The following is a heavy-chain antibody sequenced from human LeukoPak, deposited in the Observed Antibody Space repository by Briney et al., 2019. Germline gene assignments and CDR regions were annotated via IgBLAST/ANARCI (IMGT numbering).Heavy chain of an antibody. D-gene: IGHD3-22*01. CDR1: GYTFTSCY. CDR3: ARVPYYYDSSGYYWDY. CDR2: INPSGGST. J-gene: IGHJ4*02. V-gene: IGHV1-46*01. Sequence: GASVKVSCKASGYTFTSCYMHWVRQAPGQGLEWMGIINPSGGSTSYAQKFQGRVTMTRDTSTSTVYMELSSLRSEDTAVYYCARVPYYYDSSGYYWDYWGQGTLVTVSS.